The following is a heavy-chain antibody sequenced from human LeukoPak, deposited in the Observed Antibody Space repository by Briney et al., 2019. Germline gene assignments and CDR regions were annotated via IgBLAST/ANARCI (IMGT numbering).Heavy chain of an antibody. V-gene: IGHV4-39*01. CDR1: GASISSSNYY. Sequence: SETLSLTCTVSGASISSSNYYWGWIRQPPGKGLEWIASINYSGSTYYNPSLKSRVTISVDTSKNQFSLKLSSMTAADTAVYYCARHPDLDYWGQGVLVTVSS. CDR2: INYSGST. J-gene: IGHJ4*02. CDR3: ARHPDLDY.